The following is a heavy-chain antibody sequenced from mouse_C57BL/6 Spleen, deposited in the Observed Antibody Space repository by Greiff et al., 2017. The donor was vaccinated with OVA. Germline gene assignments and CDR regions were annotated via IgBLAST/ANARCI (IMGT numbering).Heavy chain of an antibody. CDR2: INPGSGGT. J-gene: IGHJ2*01. CDR1: GYAFTNYL. CDR3: ERGGKYDSYFDD. Sequence: QVQLQQSGVELVRPGTSVKVSCKASGYAFTNYLIEWVKQRPGQGLEWIGVINPGSGGTNYNEKFKGKATLTADKSSSTAYMQLSSLTSEDSAVDFCERGGKYDSYFDDWGQGTTLTVSS. V-gene: IGHV1-54*01. D-gene: IGHD2-4*01.